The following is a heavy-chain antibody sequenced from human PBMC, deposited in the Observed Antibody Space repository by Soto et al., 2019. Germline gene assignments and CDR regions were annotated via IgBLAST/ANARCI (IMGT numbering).Heavy chain of an antibody. CDR2: IYPGDSDT. CDR1: GYTFTNYW. V-gene: IGHV5-51*01. J-gene: IGHJ6*02. CDR3: AASICYSGMDV. Sequence: GESLKISCKGSGYTFTNYWIGWVRQMPGKGPEWMGIIYPGDSDTKYNPSFQGQVTISADKSITTTYLQWSSLKASDTAIYYCAASICYSGMDVWGQGTTVTVSS.